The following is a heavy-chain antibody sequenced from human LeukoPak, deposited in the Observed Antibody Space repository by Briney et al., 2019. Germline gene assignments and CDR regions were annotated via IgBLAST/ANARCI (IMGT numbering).Heavy chain of an antibody. CDR1: GGTFSSYA. D-gene: IGHD4-17*01. J-gene: IGHJ5*02. CDR3: ARGWDYGDYVPQNWFDP. Sequence: SVKVSCKASGGTFSSYAISWVRQAPGQGLERMGRIIPIFGTANYAQKFQGRVTITADKSTSTAYMELSSLRSEDTAVYYCARGWDYGDYVPQNWFDPWGQGTLVTVSS. CDR2: IIPIFGTA. V-gene: IGHV1-69*06.